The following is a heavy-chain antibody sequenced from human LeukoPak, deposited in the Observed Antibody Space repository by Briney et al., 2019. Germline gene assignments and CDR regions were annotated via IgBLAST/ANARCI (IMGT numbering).Heavy chain of an antibody. D-gene: IGHD3-10*01. CDR3: ARDSTYYYGSGSSGPHYFDY. Sequence: GGSLRLSCAASGFTLSSYAMHWVRQAPGKGLEWVAVISYDGGNTYYADSVKGRFTISRDNSKNTLYLQLNSLRAEDTAVYYCARDSTYYYGSGSSGPHYFDYWGQGTLVTVSS. CDR1: GFTLSSYA. V-gene: IGHV3-30*01. CDR2: ISYDGGNT. J-gene: IGHJ4*02.